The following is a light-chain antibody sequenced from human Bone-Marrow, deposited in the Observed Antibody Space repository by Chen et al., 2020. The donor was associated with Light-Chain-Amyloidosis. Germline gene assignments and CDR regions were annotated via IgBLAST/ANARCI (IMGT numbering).Light chain of an antibody. J-gene: IGKJ4*01. CDR3: QTYNTAPHLT. V-gene: IGKV1-27*01. Sequence: EIQMTQSPSSLSVSVGDRVTLTCRASQAIGNFLAWYQQRPGKVPEILIYAASTLQPGVPSRFSGSGSGTLFTLTITSLQPEDVATYYCQTYNTAPHLTFGGGTKVEIK. CDR2: AAS. CDR1: QAIGNF.